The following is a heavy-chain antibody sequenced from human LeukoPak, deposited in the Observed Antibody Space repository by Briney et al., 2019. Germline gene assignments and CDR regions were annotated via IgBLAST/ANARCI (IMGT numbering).Heavy chain of an antibody. CDR2: IYYNGNT. Sequence: SETLSLTCSVSDCSINSYYWNWIRRPPGKGLEWIGYIYYNGNTNYSPSLKSRVTMSVDTSKNLFSLKVSSVTAADTAVYYCATHSSSYSYFDYWGQGTLVTVSS. D-gene: IGHD3-22*01. CDR3: ATHSSSYSYFDY. J-gene: IGHJ4*02. V-gene: IGHV4-59*01. CDR1: DCSINSYY.